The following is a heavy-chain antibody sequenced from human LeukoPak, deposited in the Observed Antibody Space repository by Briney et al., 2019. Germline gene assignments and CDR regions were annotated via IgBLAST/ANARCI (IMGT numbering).Heavy chain of an antibody. J-gene: IGHJ5*02. CDR3: ARAWPRVVFGVVTLNWFDP. D-gene: IGHD3-3*01. Sequence: GASVKVSCKASGGTFSSYAISWVRQAPGQGLEWMGGIIPIFGTANYAQKFQGRVTITADESMSTAYMELSSLRSEDTAVYYCARAWPRVVFGVVTLNWFDPWGQGTLVTVSS. CDR1: GGTFSSYA. V-gene: IGHV1-69*13. CDR2: IIPIFGTA.